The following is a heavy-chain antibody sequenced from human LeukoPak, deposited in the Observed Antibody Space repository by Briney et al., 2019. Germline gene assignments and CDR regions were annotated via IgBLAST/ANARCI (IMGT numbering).Heavy chain of an antibody. V-gene: IGHV3-21*01. J-gene: IGHJ4*02. CDR1: GFTFSSYS. D-gene: IGHD6-19*01. Sequence: GGSLRLSCAASGFTFSSYSMNWVRQAPGEGLEWVSSISSSSSYIYYADSVKGRFTISRDNAKNSLYLQMNSLRAEDTAVYYCASTNSSGWLFDYWGQGTLVTVSS. CDR3: ASTNSSGWLFDY. CDR2: ISSSSSYI.